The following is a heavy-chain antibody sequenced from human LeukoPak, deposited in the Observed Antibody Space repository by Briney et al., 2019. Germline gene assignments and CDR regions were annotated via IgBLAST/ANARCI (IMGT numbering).Heavy chain of an antibody. CDR2: INPNSGDT. D-gene: IGHD6-13*01. V-gene: IGHV1-2*02. Sequence: ASVKASCKASGYTFTDYSMHWVRQAPGQGLEWMGWINPNSGDTDYAQKFQGRVTMTRGTSISTAYLEVSRLTSDDTAVYFCARDAIAAAGAGAWGQGTLVTVSS. CDR3: ARDAIAAAGAGA. J-gene: IGHJ4*02. CDR1: GYTFTDYS.